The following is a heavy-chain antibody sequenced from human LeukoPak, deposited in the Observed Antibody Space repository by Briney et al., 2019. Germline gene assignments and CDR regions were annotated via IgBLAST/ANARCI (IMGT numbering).Heavy chain of an antibody. CDR2: IYYSGST. V-gene: IGHV4-39*07. Sequence: SETLSLTCTVSGGSISSSSYYWGWIRQPPGKGLEWIGSIYYSGSTYYNPSLKSRVTISVDTSKNQFSPKLSSVTAADTAVYYCARIAPVLRFLESRDMDVWGKGTTVTVSS. J-gene: IGHJ6*03. CDR1: GGSISSSSYY. CDR3: ARIAPVLRFLESRDMDV. D-gene: IGHD3-3*01.